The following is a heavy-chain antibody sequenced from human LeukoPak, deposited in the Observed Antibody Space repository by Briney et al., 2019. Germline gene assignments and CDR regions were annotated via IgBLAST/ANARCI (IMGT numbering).Heavy chain of an antibody. CDR2: ITSSGRST. CDR1: GFTFSSYA. D-gene: IGHD2-2*01. CDR3: TKDHPDCRGTSCLLFDS. Sequence: GGSLRLSCAASGFTFSSYAMSWVRQAPGKGLEWVSTITSSGRSTYYADSVKGRFTISRDNSKNTLYLQVNSLRAEDTAVFYCTKDHPDCRGTSCLLFDSWGQGTLVTVSS. V-gene: IGHV3-23*01. J-gene: IGHJ4*02.